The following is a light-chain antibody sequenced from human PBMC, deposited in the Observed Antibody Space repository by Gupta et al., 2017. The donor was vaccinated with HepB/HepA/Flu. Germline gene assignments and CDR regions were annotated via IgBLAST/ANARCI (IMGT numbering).Light chain of an antibody. Sequence: AIQLTQSPATLSASVGDSVTITCRASQGINSALAWYQQKSGKAPDLLIYSASSLESGVPSRFSGSGYGTDFTLTISSLQPEDSAIYYCQQFNNYPLTFGGGTKVEIK. J-gene: IGKJ4*01. CDR1: QGINSA. CDR3: QQFNNYPLT. V-gene: IGKV1D-13*01. CDR2: SAS.